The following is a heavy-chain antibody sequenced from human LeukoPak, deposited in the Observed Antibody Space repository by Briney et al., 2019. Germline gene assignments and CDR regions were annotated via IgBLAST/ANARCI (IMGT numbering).Heavy chain of an antibody. CDR3: ARSMITFGGGIDY. J-gene: IGHJ4*02. Sequence: GGSLRHSCAASGFHESRFCMPWVRQPPGKALESVSVIYSDGSTYYADSVKGRFTISRDNAKNSLYLQMNSLRVEDTAVYYCARSMITFGGGIDYWGQGTLVTVSS. CDR1: GFHESRFC. CDR2: IYSDGST. V-gene: IGHV3-53*01. D-gene: IGHD3-16*01.